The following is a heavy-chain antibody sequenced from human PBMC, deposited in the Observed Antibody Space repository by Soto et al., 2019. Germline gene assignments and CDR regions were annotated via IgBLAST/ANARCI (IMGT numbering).Heavy chain of an antibody. Sequence: QVQLQESGPGLVKPSETLSLTCTVSGGSISSYYWSWIRQPAGKGLEWIGRIYTSGSTNSNPSLKSRVTMSVDTSKNQFSLKLSSVTAADTAVYYCAREKGSGAANWFDPWGQGTLVTVSS. CDR2: IYTSGST. D-gene: IGHD1-26*01. J-gene: IGHJ5*02. CDR3: AREKGSGAANWFDP. CDR1: GGSISSYY. V-gene: IGHV4-4*07.